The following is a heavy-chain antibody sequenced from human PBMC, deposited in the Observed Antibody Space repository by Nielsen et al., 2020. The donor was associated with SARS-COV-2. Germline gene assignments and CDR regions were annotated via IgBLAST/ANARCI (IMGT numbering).Heavy chain of an antibody. CDR1: GFTFSSYA. D-gene: IGHD2-2*03. CDR3: AKERLDSGMDV. Sequence: GGSLRLSCAASGFTFSSYAMSWVRQAPGKGLEWVSVIYSGGSSTYYADSVKGRFTISRDNSKNTLYLQMNSLRAEDTAVYYCAKERLDSGMDVWGQGTTVTVSS. V-gene: IGHV3-23*03. CDR2: IYSGGSST. J-gene: IGHJ6*02.